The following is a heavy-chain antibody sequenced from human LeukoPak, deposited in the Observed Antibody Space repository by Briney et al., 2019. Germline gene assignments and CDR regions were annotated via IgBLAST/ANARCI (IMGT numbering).Heavy chain of an antibody. Sequence: GGSLRLSCAASGFTFSSYWMSWVRQAPGKGLEWVANIKQDGSEKYYVDSVKGRFSISRDNSKNTLYLQMNSLRAEDTAVYYCARGMGATEAFDYWGQGTLVTVSS. CDR1: GFTFSSYW. CDR2: IKQDGSEK. CDR3: ARGMGATEAFDY. V-gene: IGHV3-7*04. D-gene: IGHD1-26*01. J-gene: IGHJ4*02.